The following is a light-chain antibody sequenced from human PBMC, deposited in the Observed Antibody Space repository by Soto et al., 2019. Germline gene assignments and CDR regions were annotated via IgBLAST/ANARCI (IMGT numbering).Light chain of an antibody. CDR3: MQATQYSPYT. Sequence: DIVLTPTRLSSPVTLGQPASISCRSSQSLLHSDGNTYLSWLHQRPGQPPRLLIYKISNLFSGVPDRYSGSGAGTDFTLKISRVEAEDVGVYSCMQATQYSPYTFGQVTKLEIK. V-gene: IGKV2-24*01. J-gene: IGKJ2*01. CDR2: KIS. CDR1: QSLLHSDGNTY.